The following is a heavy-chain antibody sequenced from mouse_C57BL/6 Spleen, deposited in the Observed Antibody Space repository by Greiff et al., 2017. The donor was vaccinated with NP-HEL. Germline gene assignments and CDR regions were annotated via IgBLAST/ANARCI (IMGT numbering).Heavy chain of an antibody. D-gene: IGHD2-5*01. CDR1: GYAFSSYW. CDR3: ARGGDYSIYAMDY. CDR2: IYPGDGDT. J-gene: IGHJ4*01. Sequence: VKLMESGAELVKPGASVKISCKASGYAFSSYWMNWVKQRPGKGLEWIGQIYPGDGDTNYNGKFKGKATLTADKSSSTAYMQLSSLTSEDSAVYFCARGGDYSIYAMDYWGQGTSVTVSS. V-gene: IGHV1-80*01.